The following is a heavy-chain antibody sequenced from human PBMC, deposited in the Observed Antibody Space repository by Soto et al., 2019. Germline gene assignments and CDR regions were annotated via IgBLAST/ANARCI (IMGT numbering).Heavy chain of an antibody. Sequence: GGSLTLACAASGFSFSSSVMNWVRQAPGKGLEWVSFISISGSTAYYADYVRGRFTISRDNAKNSLYLQMDSLRAEDTAVYYCARKPGDSGNHDFCGQGTLVTVSS. V-gene: IGHV3-48*03. CDR2: ISISGSTA. J-gene: IGHJ4*02. CDR3: ARKPGDSGNHDF. D-gene: IGHD5-12*01. CDR1: GFSFSSSV.